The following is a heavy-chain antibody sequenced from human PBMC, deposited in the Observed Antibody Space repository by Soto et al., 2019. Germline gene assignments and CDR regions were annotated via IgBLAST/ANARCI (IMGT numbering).Heavy chain of an antibody. J-gene: IGHJ4*02. CDR1: GGSISGSSYY. CDR3: ASFSGATYGDYGGGINY. CDR2: VHYSGST. Sequence: PSETLSLTCTVSGGSISGSSYYWGWIRQPPGKGLECIGSVHYSGSTDYNPSLKSRVTISVDTSKNQFSLKLTSVTAADTAVYFCASFSGATYGDYGGGINYWGQGTLGTVSS. D-gene: IGHD4-17*01. V-gene: IGHV4-39*01.